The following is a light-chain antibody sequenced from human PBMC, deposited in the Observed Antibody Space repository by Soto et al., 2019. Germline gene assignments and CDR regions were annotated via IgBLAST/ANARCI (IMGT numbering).Light chain of an antibody. Sequence: EIVMTQSPATLSVSPGERATLSCRASQSVSSNLAWYQQKHGQAPRLLIYGASTRATGIPARFSGSGSGTAFTLPIGRLQPEDFAVYYCEQYNNWPYTFGQGTKLEIK. CDR1: QSVSSN. V-gene: IGKV3-15*01. J-gene: IGKJ2*01. CDR2: GAS. CDR3: EQYNNWPYT.